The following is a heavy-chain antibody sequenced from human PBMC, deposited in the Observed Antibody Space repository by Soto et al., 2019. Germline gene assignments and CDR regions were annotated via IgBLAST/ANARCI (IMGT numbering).Heavy chain of an antibody. Sequence: GGSLRLSCAASGFTFSSYAMSWVRQAPGKGLEWVSAISGSGGTTYYADSVKGRFTISRDNSKNTLYLQMNSLRAEDTALYYCAKAPIQLWGLSWFDPWGQGTLVTVSS. CDR3: AKAPIQLWGLSWFDP. CDR1: GFTFSSYA. D-gene: IGHD5-18*01. J-gene: IGHJ5*02. CDR2: ISGSGGTT. V-gene: IGHV3-23*01.